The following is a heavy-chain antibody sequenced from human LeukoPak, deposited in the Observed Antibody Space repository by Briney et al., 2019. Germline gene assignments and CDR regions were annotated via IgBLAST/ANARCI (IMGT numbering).Heavy chain of an antibody. J-gene: IGHJ3*02. Sequence: GGSLRLSCVASGFTFSSYWMSWVRQAPGKGLEWVATIKKDGSQKEYVGSMKGRLTISRDNAKNSLYLQMNSLRAEDTAMYYCARDPTVSNFHDAFDIWGQGTMVTVSS. CDR1: GFTFSSYW. V-gene: IGHV3-7*05. CDR3: ARDPTVSNFHDAFDI. CDR2: IKKDGSQK. D-gene: IGHD4-17*01.